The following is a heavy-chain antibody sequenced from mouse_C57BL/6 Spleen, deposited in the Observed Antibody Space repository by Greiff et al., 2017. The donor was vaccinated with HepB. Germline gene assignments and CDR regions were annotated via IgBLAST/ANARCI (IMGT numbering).Heavy chain of an antibody. V-gene: IGHV5-17*01. D-gene: IGHD2-5*01. J-gene: IGHJ4*01. Sequence: EVQRVESGGGLVKPGGSLKLSCAASGFTFSDYGMHWVRQAPEKGLEWVAYISSGSSTIYYADTVKGRFTISRDNAKNTLFLQMTSLRSEDTAMYYCALYYSNYVTYAMDYWGQGTSVTVSS. CDR3: ALYYSNYVTYAMDY. CDR1: GFTFSDYG. CDR2: ISSGSSTI.